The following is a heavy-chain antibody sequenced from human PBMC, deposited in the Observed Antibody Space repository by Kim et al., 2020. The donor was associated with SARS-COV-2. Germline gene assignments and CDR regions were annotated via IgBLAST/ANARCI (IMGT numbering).Heavy chain of an antibody. CDR2: IWFDGSNK. CDR1: GFTFSSYG. J-gene: IGHJ4*02. Sequence: GGSLRLSCAASGFTFSSYGMHWVRQAPGKGLEWVAVIWFDGSNKIYADSVKGRSTISRDNSKNTLYLQMNSLRAEDTAIYYCARDLRARQLWSPLSSDSCGQGTRVTVSS. V-gene: IGHV3-33*01. D-gene: IGHD5-18*01. CDR3: ARDLRARQLWSPLSSDS.